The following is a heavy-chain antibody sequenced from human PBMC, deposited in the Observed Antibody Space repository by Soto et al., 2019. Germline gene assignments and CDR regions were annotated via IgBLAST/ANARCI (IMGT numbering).Heavy chain of an antibody. D-gene: IGHD3-3*01. Sequence: EVLLLESGGGLVQPGGSLRLSCAASGFTFSKSAMSWVRPAPGKGLEWVSSISDSGAGTYYADSVKGRFTIFRDNTKNTLSLHMNNLRAEDTAISSCAKSVEFFWSGYGDWGQGILVTVSS. J-gene: IGHJ4*02. CDR1: GFTFSKSA. CDR2: ISDSGAGT. CDR3: AKSVEFFWSGYGD. V-gene: IGHV3-23*01.